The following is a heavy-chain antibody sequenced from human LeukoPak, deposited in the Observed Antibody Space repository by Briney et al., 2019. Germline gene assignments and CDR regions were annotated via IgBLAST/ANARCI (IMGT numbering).Heavy chain of an antibody. V-gene: IGHV3-23*01. J-gene: IGHJ6*02. CDR1: GFTFSSYA. Sequence: PGASLRLSCAASGFTFSSYAMSWVRQAPGKGLEWVSAISGSGGSTYYADSVKGRFTISRDNSKNTLYLQMNSLRAEDTAVYYCAKDTRRDIVATFVYYYYGMDVRGQGTTVTVSS. CDR2: ISGSGGST. CDR3: AKDTRRDIVATFVYYYYGMDV. D-gene: IGHD5-12*01.